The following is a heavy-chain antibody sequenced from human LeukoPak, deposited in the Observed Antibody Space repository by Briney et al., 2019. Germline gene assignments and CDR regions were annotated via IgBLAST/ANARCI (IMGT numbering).Heavy chain of an antibody. D-gene: IGHD3-3*01. J-gene: IGHJ5*02. CDR2: ISGSGGST. V-gene: IGHV3-23*01. CDR3: VKDPDFWSGYHPENWFDP. Sequence: GGSLRLSCAASGFTFSSYGMHWVRQAPGKGLEWVSAISGSGGSTYYADSVKGRFTISRDNSKNTLYLQMNSLRAEDTAVYYCVKDPDFWSGYHPENWFDPWGQGTLVTVSS. CDR1: GFTFSSYG.